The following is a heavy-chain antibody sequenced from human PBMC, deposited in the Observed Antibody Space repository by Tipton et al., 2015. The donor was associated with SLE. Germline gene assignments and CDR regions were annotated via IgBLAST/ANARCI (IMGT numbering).Heavy chain of an antibody. J-gene: IGHJ4*02. CDR3: AKARYSSSGYFDY. D-gene: IGHD6-6*01. V-gene: IGHV3-9*01. Sequence: FTISRDNAKNSLYLQMNSLRAEDTALYYCAKARYSSSGYFDYWGQGTLVTVSS.